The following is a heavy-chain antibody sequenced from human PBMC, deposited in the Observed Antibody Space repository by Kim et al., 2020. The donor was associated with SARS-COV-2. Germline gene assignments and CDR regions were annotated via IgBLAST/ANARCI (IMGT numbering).Heavy chain of an antibody. CDR2: FYYGGDT. J-gene: IGHJ6*02. V-gene: IGHV4-59*13. D-gene: IGHD3-22*01. Sequence: SETLSLTCTVSGDFISSYYWSWIRQTPGKGLEWIGYFYYGGDTTYNPSLKTRVTISEDMSKNQISLKLTSVTAADTAVYYCARDPGSGYMNYGMDVWGQGTEVTVSS. CDR1: GDFISSYY. CDR3: ARDPGSGYMNYGMDV.